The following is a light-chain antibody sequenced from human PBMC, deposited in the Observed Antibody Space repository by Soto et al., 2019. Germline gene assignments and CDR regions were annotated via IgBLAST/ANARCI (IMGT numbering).Light chain of an antibody. CDR1: SSDVGGYNY. CDR2: DVS. V-gene: IGLV2-14*01. J-gene: IGLJ1*01. CDR3: SSYTSSSRYV. Sequence: QSVLTQPASVSGSPGQSITISCTGTSSDVGGYNYVSWYQQHPGKAPKLMIYDVSNRRSGVSNRFSGSKSGNTASLTISGLQAEDEADYYCSSYTSSSRYVFGTGTKVTVL.